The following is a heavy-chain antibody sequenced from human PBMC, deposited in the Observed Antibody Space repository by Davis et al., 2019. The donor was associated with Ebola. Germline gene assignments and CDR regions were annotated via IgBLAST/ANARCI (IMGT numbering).Heavy chain of an antibody. V-gene: IGHV3-30-3*01. D-gene: IGHD6-13*01. CDR3: ARGGYSSSWYPTGYYYYGMDV. CDR2: ISYDGSNK. CDR1: GSTFSSYA. Sequence: GESLKISCAASGSTFSSYAMHWVRQAPGKGLEWVAVISYDGSNKYYADSVKGRFTISRDNSKNTLYLQMNSLRAEDTAVYYCARGGYSSSWYPTGYYYYGMDVWGQGTTVTVSS. J-gene: IGHJ6*02.